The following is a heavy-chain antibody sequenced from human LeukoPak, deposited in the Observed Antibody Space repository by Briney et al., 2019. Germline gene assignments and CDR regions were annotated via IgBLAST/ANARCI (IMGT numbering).Heavy chain of an antibody. CDR2: INHSGST. J-gene: IGHJ4*02. D-gene: IGHD1-26*01. Sequence: SETLSLTCAVYGGSFSGYYWSWIRQPPGKGLEWIGEINHSGSTNYNPSLKSRVTISVDTSKNQFSLKLSSVTAADTAVYYCARGGGTFNYWGQGTLVTVSS. CDR1: GGSFSGYY. CDR3: ARGGGTFNY. V-gene: IGHV4-34*01.